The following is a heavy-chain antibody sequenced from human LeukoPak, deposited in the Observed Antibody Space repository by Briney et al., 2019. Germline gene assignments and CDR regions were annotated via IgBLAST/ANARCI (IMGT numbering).Heavy chain of an antibody. CDR2: ISSTSAYI. D-gene: IGHD6-19*01. V-gene: IGHV3-21*01. CDR3: ARVAVAGPTGWFDS. Sequence: PGGSLRLSCAASGFAHRSYTVTWVRQAPGKGLEWVSSISSTSAYIYYAESVKGRFSISRDNVDNVVHLQMSSLTNEDTAVYYCARVAVAGPTGWFDSWGQGTLVTVSS. CDR1: GFAHRSYT. J-gene: IGHJ5*01.